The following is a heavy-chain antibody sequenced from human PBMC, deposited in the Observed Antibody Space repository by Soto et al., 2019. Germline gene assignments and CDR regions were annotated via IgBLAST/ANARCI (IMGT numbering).Heavy chain of an antibody. CDR3: ARVTMDTNYYYYGMDV. J-gene: IGHJ6*02. Sequence: QSPTLSLTCAISGDSVSSNSAAWNWIRQSPSRGLEWLGRTYYRSKWYNDYAVSVKSRITINPDTSKNQFSLQLNSVTPEDTAVYYCARVTMDTNYYYYGMDVGGQGTTVTVSS. D-gene: IGHD3-10*01. CDR2: TYYRSKWYN. CDR1: GDSVSSNSAA. V-gene: IGHV6-1*01.